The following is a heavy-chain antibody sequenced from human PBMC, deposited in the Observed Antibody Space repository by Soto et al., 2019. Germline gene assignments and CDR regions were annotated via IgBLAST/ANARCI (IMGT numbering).Heavy chain of an antibody. J-gene: IGHJ4*02. V-gene: IGHV3-7*01. Sequence: EVQLVESGGGLVQPGGSLRLSCAASGFTFSTSWMSWVRQAPGKGLEWVANIKQDGDEKYYVDSVKGRFTITRDDAKNSLYLQMNSLRAEDTAVYYCAREAHSGSYLGRWGQGTLVTVSS. CDR2: IKQDGDEK. D-gene: IGHD1-26*01. CDR3: AREAHSGSYLGR. CDR1: GFTFSTSW.